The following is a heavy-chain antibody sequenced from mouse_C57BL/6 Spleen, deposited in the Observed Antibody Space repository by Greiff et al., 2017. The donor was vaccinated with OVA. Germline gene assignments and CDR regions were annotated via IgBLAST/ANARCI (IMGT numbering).Heavy chain of an antibody. CDR1: GYTFTSYW. V-gene: IGHV1-64*01. CDR2: IHPNSGST. CDR3: ARNYGYDSFAY. D-gene: IGHD2-2*01. Sequence: QVQLQQPGAELVKPGSSVKLSCKASGYTFTSYWMHWVKQRPGQGLEWIGMIHPNSGSTNYNEKFKSKATLTVDKSSSTAYMQLSSLTSEDSAVYYCARNYGYDSFAYWGQGTLVTVSA. J-gene: IGHJ3*01.